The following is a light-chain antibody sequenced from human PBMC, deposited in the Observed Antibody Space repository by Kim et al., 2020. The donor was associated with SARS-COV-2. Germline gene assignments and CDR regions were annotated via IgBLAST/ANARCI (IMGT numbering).Light chain of an antibody. V-gene: IGLV3-19*01. J-gene: IGLJ2*01. CDR1: SLRSYY. Sequence: SSELTQDPAVSVALGQTVRITCQGDSLRSYYASWYQQKPGQAPVLVIYGKNNQPSGIPDRFSGYRSGNTASLTITGAQAEDEADYYSNSRDSSGNHLVFGGGTKLTVL. CDR3: NSRDSSGNHLV. CDR2: GKN.